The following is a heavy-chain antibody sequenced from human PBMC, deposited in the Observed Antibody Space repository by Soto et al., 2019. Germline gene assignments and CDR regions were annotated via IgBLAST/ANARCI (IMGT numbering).Heavy chain of an antibody. Sequence: SETLSLTCAVYGGSISSYYWSWIRQPPGKGLEWIGYIYYSGSTNYNPSLRSRVTISVDTSKNQFSLKLSSVTAADTAVYYCARVWGGAFDIWGQGTMVTVSS. CDR2: IYYSGST. CDR1: GGSISSYY. CDR3: ARVWGGAFDI. J-gene: IGHJ3*02. D-gene: IGHD3-10*01. V-gene: IGHV4-59*01.